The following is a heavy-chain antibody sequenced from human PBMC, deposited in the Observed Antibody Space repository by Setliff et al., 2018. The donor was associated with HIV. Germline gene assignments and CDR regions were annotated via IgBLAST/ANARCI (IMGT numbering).Heavy chain of an antibody. Sequence: GGSLRLSCAASGFTFSSYSMNWVRQAPGKGLEWVGRIKSKTDGGTIDYAAPVRGRFTISRDDSRNTLYLQINSLKAEDTAVYYCTTKYSWGQGTLVTVSS. J-gene: IGHJ4*02. CDR1: GFTFSSYS. CDR3: TTKYS. V-gene: IGHV3-15*01. CDR2: IKSKTDGGTI.